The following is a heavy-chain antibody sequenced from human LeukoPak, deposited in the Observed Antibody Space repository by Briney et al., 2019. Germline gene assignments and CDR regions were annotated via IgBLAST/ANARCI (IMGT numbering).Heavy chain of an antibody. J-gene: IGHJ4*02. CDR2: ISGSGGST. D-gene: IGHD6-19*01. CDR1: GFTFSSYA. V-gene: IGHV3-23*01. Sequence: GGSLRLPCAASGFTFSSYAMSWVCQAPGKGLEWVSAISGSGGSTYYADSVKGRFTISRDNSKNTLYLQMNSLRAEDTAVYYCAKPPFSGTGSGWYYFDYWGQGTLVTVSS. CDR3: AKPPFSGTGSGWYYFDY.